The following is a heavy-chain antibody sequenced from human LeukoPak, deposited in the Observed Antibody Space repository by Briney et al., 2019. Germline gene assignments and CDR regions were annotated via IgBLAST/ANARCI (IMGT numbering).Heavy chain of an antibody. CDR2: IRYDGSNK. J-gene: IGHJ4*02. CDR1: GFTFSSYG. D-gene: IGHD3-10*01. Sequence: GGSLRLSCAASGFTFSSYGMHWVRQAPGKGLEWVAFIRYDGSNKYYADSAKGRFTISRDNSKNTLYLQMNSLRAGDTAVYYCAKDMYYYGSGSYPDYWGQGTLVTVSS. V-gene: IGHV3-30*02. CDR3: AKDMYYYGSGSYPDY.